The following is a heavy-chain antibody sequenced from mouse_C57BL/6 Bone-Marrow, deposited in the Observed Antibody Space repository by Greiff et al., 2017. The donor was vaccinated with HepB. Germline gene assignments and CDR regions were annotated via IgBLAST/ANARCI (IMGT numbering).Heavy chain of an antibody. V-gene: IGHV1-69*01. Sequence: QVQLQQPGAELVMPGASVKLSCKASGYTFTSYWMHWVKQRPGQGLEWIGEIDPSDSYTNYNQKFKGKSTLTVDKSSSTAYMQLSSLTSEDSAVYYCARLLQYYFDYWGQGTLSQSPQ. D-gene: IGHD2-12*01. CDR3: ARLLQYYFDY. CDR2: IDPSDSYT. J-gene: IGHJ2*01. CDR1: GYTFTSYW.